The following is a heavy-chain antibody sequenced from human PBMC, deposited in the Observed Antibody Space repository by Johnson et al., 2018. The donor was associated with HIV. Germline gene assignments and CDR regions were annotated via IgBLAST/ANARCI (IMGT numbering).Heavy chain of an antibody. Sequence: LVESGGGLEQPGRSLRLSCAASGFTFDDYAMHWVRQAPGKGLEWVSGIYWNSGSIGYADSVKGRFTISRDNSKNTLYLQMNSLRAEDTAVYYCAKDPMVATPANAFDIWGQGTMVTVSS. CDR3: AKDPMVATPANAFDI. V-gene: IGHV3-9*01. CDR2: IYWNSGSI. D-gene: IGHD5-12*01. J-gene: IGHJ3*02. CDR1: GFTFDDYA.